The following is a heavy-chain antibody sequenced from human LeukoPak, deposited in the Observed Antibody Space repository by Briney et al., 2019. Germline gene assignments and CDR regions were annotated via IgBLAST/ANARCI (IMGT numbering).Heavy chain of an antibody. Sequence: SQTLSLTCTVSGGSISSGGYYWSWIRQHPGKGLEWIGYIYYSGSTYYNPSLKSRVTISVDTSKNQFSLKLSSVTAADTAVYYCARDRGPVDTAMVSWGQGTLVTVSS. CDR1: GGSISSGGYY. CDR2: IYYSGST. CDR3: ARDRGPVDTAMVS. J-gene: IGHJ4*02. D-gene: IGHD5-18*01. V-gene: IGHV4-31*03.